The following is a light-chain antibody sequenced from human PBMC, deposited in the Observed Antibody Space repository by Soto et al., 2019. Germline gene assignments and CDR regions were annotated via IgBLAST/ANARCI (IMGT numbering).Light chain of an antibody. CDR3: SSYRTSNTVV. CDR1: SSDVGRFKY. V-gene: IGLV2-14*01. J-gene: IGLJ2*01. Sequence: QSVLTQPASVSGSPGQSITISCTGSSSDVGRFKYVSWYQRHPGKAPKLMLYEVNIRPSGVSDRFSGSKSGNTASLTISGLQAEDEADYYCSSYRTSNTVVFGGGTKLTVL. CDR2: EVN.